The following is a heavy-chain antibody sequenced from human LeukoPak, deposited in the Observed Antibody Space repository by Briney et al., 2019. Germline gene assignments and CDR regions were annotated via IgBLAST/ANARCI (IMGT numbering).Heavy chain of an antibody. J-gene: IGHJ6*03. CDR3: AKNSGYDRSLGYYYCYMDV. Sequence: GGSLRLSCAASGFTFSSYAMSWVRQAPGKGLQWVSAITGSGGSTYYADSVKGRFTISRDNSKNTLYLQMNSLRAVGTAVYYCAKNSGYDRSLGYYYCYMDVWGKGTTVTVSS. V-gene: IGHV3-23*01. CDR1: GFTFSSYA. D-gene: IGHD5-12*01. CDR2: ITGSGGST.